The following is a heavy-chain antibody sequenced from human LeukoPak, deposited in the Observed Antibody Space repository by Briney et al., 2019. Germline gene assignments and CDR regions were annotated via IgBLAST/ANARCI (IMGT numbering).Heavy chain of an antibody. D-gene: IGHD3-3*01. Sequence: GGSLRLSCAPSGFTFSRHAMRWVRQAPGKGLEWVAIISNDGSRKYYAHSVEGRFTISRDNSKNTLYLQMDSLRAEDTAVYYCARDRAWNYFDYWGQGTLVTVSS. CDR3: ARDRAWNYFDY. CDR1: GFTFSRHA. J-gene: IGHJ4*02. CDR2: ISNDGSRK. V-gene: IGHV3-30*03.